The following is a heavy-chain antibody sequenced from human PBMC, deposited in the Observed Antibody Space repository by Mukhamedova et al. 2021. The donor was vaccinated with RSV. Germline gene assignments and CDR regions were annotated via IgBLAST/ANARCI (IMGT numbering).Heavy chain of an antibody. J-gene: IGHJ5*01. D-gene: IGHD3-16*01. CDR3: TRYAHRSCFVTGCYDNWFDS. V-gene: IGHV3-49*02. CDR2: GATT. Sequence: GATTEYAASVKGRFTISRDDSKSIAYLEMNSLKTDDTAFYYCTRYAHRSCFVTGCYDNWFDSWGQGTLVTVSS.